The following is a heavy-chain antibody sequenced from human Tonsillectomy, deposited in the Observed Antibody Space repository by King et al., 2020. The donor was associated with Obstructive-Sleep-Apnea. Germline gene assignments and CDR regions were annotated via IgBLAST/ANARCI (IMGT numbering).Heavy chain of an antibody. V-gene: IGHV4-39*07. CDR1: GGSISSSSYY. CDR2: IYYSVTT. J-gene: IGHJ4*02. D-gene: IGHD1-26*01. Sequence: QLQDSGPGLVKPSETLSLTCTVSGGSISSSSYYWGWIRQPPGKGLEWIVSIYYSVTTYYNPSLKSRVTISVDTSKNQFSLKLSSLTAADTAVYYCARILKNNVGGLDYWGQGTLVTVSS. CDR3: ARILKNNVGGLDY.